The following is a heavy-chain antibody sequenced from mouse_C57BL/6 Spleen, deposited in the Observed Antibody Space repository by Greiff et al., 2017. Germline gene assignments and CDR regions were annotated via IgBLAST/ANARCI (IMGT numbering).Heavy chain of an antibody. J-gene: IGHJ3*01. CDR1: GFTFSSYT. V-gene: IGHV5-9*01. CDR2: ISGGGGNT. Sequence: DVMLVESGGGLVKPGGSLKLSCAASGFTFSSYTMSWVRQTPEKRLEWVATISGGGGNTYYPDRVKGRFTISRDNAKNTLYLQMSSLRAEDTALYYCARHPFAYWGQGTLVTVSA. CDR3: ARHPFAY.